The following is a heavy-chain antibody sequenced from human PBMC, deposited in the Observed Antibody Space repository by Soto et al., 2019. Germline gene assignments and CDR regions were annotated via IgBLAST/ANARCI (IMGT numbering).Heavy chain of an antibody. V-gene: IGHV3-48*03. CDR3: ARDTYTLYYDFWSGPDPYGMDV. J-gene: IGHJ6*02. Sequence: GSLRLSCAASGFTFSSYEMNWVRQAPGKGLEWVSYISSSGSTIYYADSVKGRFTISRDNAKNSLYLQMNSLRAEDTAVYYCARDTYTLYYDFWSGPDPYGMDVWGQGTTVTVSS. CDR1: GFTFSSYE. CDR2: ISSSGSTI. D-gene: IGHD3-3*01.